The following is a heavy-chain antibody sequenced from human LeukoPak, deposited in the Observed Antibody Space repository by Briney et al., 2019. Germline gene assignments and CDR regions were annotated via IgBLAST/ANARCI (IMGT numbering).Heavy chain of an antibody. CDR1: GFTFSSYG. Sequence: PGGSLRLSCAASGFTFSSYGMHWVRQAPGKGLEWVAVISYDGSNKYYADSVKGRFTISRDNSKNTLYLQMNSLRAEDTAVYYCAKSKSIYYYMDVWGKGTTVTVSS. CDR2: ISYDGSNK. V-gene: IGHV3-30*18. CDR3: AKSKSIYYYMDV. J-gene: IGHJ6*03.